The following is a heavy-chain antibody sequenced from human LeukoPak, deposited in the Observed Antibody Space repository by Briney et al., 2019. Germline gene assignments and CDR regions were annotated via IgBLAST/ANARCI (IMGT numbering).Heavy chain of an antibody. Sequence: PGRSLRLSCAASGFTFSSYAMSWVRQAPGKGLEWVSAISGSGGSTYYADSVKGRFTISRDNSKNTLYLQMNSLRAEDTAVYYCAKDPDYGDYTFDYWGQGTLVTVSS. J-gene: IGHJ4*02. CDR3: AKDPDYGDYTFDY. V-gene: IGHV3-23*01. D-gene: IGHD4-17*01. CDR2: ISGSGGST. CDR1: GFTFSSYA.